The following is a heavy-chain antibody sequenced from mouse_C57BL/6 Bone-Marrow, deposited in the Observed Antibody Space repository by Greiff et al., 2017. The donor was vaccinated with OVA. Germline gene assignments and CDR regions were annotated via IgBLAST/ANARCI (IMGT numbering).Heavy chain of an antibody. CDR3: ARGRDFDV. V-gene: IGHV1-64*01. J-gene: IGHJ1*03. Sequence: QVQLQQPGAELVKPGASVKLSCKASGYTFTSYWMHWVKQRPGQGLEWIGMIHPANGNTKYAPKFQGKATITADTSSNTAYLQLSSLTSEDTAIYYCARGRDFDVWGTGTTVTVSS. CDR1: GYTFTSYW. CDR2: IHPANGNT.